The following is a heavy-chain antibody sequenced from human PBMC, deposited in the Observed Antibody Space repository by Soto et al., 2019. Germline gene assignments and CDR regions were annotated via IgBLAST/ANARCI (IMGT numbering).Heavy chain of an antibody. CDR3: ARVFGLRERLFDY. Sequence: GGSLRLSCAASGFTFSSYSMNWVRQAPGKGLEWVSYISSSSSTIYYADSVKGRFTISRDQAKNSLYLQMNSLRAEDTAVYYCARVFGLRERLFDYWGQGTLVTVSS. V-gene: IGHV3-48*01. CDR2: ISSSSSTI. CDR1: GFTFSSYS. D-gene: IGHD1-26*01. J-gene: IGHJ4*02.